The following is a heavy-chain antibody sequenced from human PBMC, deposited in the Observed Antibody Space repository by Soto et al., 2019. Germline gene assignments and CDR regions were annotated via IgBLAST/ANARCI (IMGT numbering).Heavy chain of an antibody. V-gene: IGHV4-31*03. Sequence: TLSLTCTVSGGSISSGGYYWSWIRQHPGKGLEWIGYIYYSGSTYYNPSLKRRVTISVDTSKNQFSLKLSSVTAADTAVYYCAREYYYDSSGYSLFDYWGQGTLVTVSS. J-gene: IGHJ4*02. CDR3: AREYYYDSSGYSLFDY. CDR2: IYYSGST. D-gene: IGHD3-22*01. CDR1: GGSISSGGYY.